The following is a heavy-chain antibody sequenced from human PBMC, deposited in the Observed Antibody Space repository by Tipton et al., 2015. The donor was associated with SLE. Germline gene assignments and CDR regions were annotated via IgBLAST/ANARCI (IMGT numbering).Heavy chain of an antibody. CDR2: IYSNGNT. CDR1: GGSITTYY. V-gene: IGHV4-59*12. Sequence: TLSLTCAVSGGSITTYYWSWIRQPPGKGLEWIGSIYSNGNTYYNTSLRSRVTISLDTSKNQFSLKLTSVTAADTAIYYCARDQDDFWSSFDAFDIWGLGTMVTVSS. CDR3: ARDQDDFWSSFDAFDI. J-gene: IGHJ3*02. D-gene: IGHD3-3*01.